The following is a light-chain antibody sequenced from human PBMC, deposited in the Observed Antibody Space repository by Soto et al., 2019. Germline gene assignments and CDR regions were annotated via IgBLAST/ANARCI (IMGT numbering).Light chain of an antibody. CDR3: QQYYSCPRT. Sequence: DIVMTQSPDSLAVSLGERATINCKSNQSILYTSNNKNYLAWYQHKPGQPPKLLIYWASTRESGVPDRFSGSGSGTDFTLTISSLQAEDVAVYYCQQYYSCPRTFGQGTKLEIK. CDR2: WAS. V-gene: IGKV4-1*01. J-gene: IGKJ2*01. CDR1: QSILYTSNNKNY.